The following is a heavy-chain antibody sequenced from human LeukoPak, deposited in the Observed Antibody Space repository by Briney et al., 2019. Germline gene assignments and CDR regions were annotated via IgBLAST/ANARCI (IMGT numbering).Heavy chain of an antibody. CDR2: ISGSGGST. J-gene: IGHJ4*02. CDR3: ARDGIAAAAYYFDY. Sequence: GGSLRLSCAASGVTFSSYAMSWVRQAPGKGLEWASAISGSGGSTYYADSVKGRFTISRDNAKNSLYLQMNSLRAEDTAVYYCARDGIAAAAYYFDYWGQGTLVTVSS. D-gene: IGHD6-13*01. CDR1: GVTFSSYA. V-gene: IGHV3-23*01.